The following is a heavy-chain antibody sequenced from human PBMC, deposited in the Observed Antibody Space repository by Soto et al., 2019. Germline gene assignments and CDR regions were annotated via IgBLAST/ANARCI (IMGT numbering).Heavy chain of an antibody. CDR1: GFSFISYW. CDR2: IYAGDSDT. Sequence: PGESLKISCQGSGFSFISYWIGWVRQMPGKGLEWMGIIYAGDSDTRYNPSFQGQVTISVDKSISTAYLQWSSLKASDTAMYYCARVEYKGSDYWGQGTLVTVSS. V-gene: IGHV5-51*01. J-gene: IGHJ4*02. D-gene: IGHD6-6*01. CDR3: ARVEYKGSDY.